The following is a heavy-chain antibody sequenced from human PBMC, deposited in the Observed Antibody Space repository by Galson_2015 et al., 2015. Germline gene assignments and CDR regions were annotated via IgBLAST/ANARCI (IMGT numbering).Heavy chain of an antibody. CDR3: ARVQGGIGYFDY. CDR1: GGSISSYY. V-gene: IGHV4-59*01. Sequence: ETLSLTCTDSGGSISSYYWSWIRQPPGKGLEWIGYIYYSGSTNYNPSLKSRVTISVDTSKNQFSLKLSSVTAADTAVYYCARVQGGIGYFDYWGQGTLVTVSS. D-gene: IGHD3-16*01. CDR2: IYYSGST. J-gene: IGHJ4*02.